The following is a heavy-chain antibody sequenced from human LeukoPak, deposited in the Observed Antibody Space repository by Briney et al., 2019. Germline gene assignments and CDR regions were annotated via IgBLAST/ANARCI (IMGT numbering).Heavy chain of an antibody. CDR3: VRGFYNSGPTWLDY. J-gene: IGHJ4*02. CDR2: ISWNSGSI. Sequence: GGSLRLSCAASGFTFDDYAMHWVRQAPGKGLEWVSGISWNSGSIGYADSVKGRFTISRDNSKNTLFLQMASLRVEDTAVYYCVRGFYNSGPTWLDYWGQGTLVTVSS. V-gene: IGHV3-9*01. D-gene: IGHD6-19*01. CDR1: GFTFDDYA.